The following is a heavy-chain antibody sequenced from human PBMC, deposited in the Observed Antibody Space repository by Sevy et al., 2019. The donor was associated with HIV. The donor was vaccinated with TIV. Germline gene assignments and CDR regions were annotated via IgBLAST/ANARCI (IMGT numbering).Heavy chain of an antibody. V-gene: IGHV4-34*01. Sequence: SETLSLTCAVYGGSFSGYYWSWIRRPPGKGLEWIGEINHSGSTNYNPSLKSRVTISVDTSKNQFSLKLSSVTAADTAVYYCARGYSSGRLGANDYWGQGTLVTVSS. D-gene: IGHD6-19*01. CDR1: GGSFSGYY. J-gene: IGHJ4*02. CDR2: INHSGST. CDR3: ARGYSSGRLGANDY.